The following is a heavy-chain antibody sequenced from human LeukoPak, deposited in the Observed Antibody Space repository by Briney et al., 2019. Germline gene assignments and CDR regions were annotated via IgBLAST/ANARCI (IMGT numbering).Heavy chain of an antibody. V-gene: IGHV4-39*01. Sequence: SETLSLTCTVSGGAISNDNFYWGWIRQRPGKGLVCIGSINYSTTTYYNQSLKSRVTIAVDTSKTQFSLKLNSVTAADTAVYYCARLSDYWGQGTLVTVSS. J-gene: IGHJ4*02. CDR3: ARLSDY. CDR2: INYSTTT. CDR1: GGAISNDNFY.